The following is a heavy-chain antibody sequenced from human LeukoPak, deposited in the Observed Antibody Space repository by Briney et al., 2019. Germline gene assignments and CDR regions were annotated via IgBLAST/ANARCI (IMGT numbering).Heavy chain of an antibody. CDR1: GGSFSGYY. CDR2: INHSGST. V-gene: IGHV4-34*01. CDR3: ARGVGNCSSTSCYFFDY. Sequence: SETLSLTCAVYGGSFSGYYWSWIRQPPGKGLEWIGEINHSGSTNYNPSLKSRVTISVDTSKNQFSLKLSSVTAADTAVYYCARGVGNCSSTSCYFFDYWGQGTLVTVSS. D-gene: IGHD2-2*01. J-gene: IGHJ4*02.